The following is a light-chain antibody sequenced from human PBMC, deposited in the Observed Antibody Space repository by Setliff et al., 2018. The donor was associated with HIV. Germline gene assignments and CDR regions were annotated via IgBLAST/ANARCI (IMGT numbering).Light chain of an antibody. V-gene: IGLV2-14*03. CDR3: SSYTGISTVV. Sequence: QSVLTQPASVSGSPGQSITISCTGTSSDVGGYNYVSWYQQHPGKAPKLMIYDVNNRPSGVSTRFSGSKSGRTASLTISGLQAEDEADYYCSSYTGISTVVFGGGTQLTVL. J-gene: IGLJ2*01. CDR1: SSDVGGYNY. CDR2: DVN.